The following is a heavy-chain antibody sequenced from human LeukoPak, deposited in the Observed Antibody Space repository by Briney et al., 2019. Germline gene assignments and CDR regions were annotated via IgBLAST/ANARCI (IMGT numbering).Heavy chain of an antibody. Sequence: SETLSLTCTVSGGSISSSSYYWGWIRQPPGKGLEWIGSIYYSGSTYYNPSLKSRVTISVDTSKNQFSLKLSSVTAADTAVYYCARLRLGKLYYDILTGYYDYFDYWGQGTLVTVSS. CDR2: IYYSGST. D-gene: IGHD3-9*01. J-gene: IGHJ4*02. CDR3: ARLRLGKLYYDILTGYYDYFDY. CDR1: GGSISSSSYY. V-gene: IGHV4-39*01.